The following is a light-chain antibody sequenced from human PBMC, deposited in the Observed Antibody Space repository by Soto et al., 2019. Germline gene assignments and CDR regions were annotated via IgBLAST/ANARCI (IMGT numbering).Light chain of an antibody. CDR2: AAS. Sequence: DIQMTQSPSSLSASVGDRVTVTCRASQSIINYLNWFQQKSGKAPKLLISAASSLQSGVPSRFSDSGSGTEFILTINSLQPEDVATYYCQQTYSSPLTFGGGSKVEI. CDR1: QSIINY. J-gene: IGKJ4*01. V-gene: IGKV1-39*01. CDR3: QQTYSSPLT.